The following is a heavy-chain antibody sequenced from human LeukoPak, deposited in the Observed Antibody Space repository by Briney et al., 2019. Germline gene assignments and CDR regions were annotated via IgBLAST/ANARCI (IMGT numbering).Heavy chain of an antibody. V-gene: IGHV1-69*13. CDR2: IIPIFGTA. J-gene: IGHJ4*02. Sequence: SVTVSCKPSGGTFSSYAISWVRQAPGQGLEWMGGIIPIFGTANYAQKFQGRVTITADESTSTAYMELSSLRSEDTAVYYCARNLVVTPPRAYYFDYWGQGTLVTVSS. CDR1: GGTFSSYA. CDR3: ARNLVVTPPRAYYFDY. D-gene: IGHD2-21*02.